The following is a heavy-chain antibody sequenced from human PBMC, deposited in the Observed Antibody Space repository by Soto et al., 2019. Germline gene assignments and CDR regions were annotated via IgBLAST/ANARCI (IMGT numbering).Heavy chain of an antibody. CDR3: ARDMSGPPGNWFDP. V-gene: IGHV3-33*01. J-gene: IGHJ5*02. Sequence: GGSLRLSCAASGFTFSSYGMHWVRQAPGKGLEWVAVIWYDGSNKYYADSVKGRFTISRDNSKNTLYLQMNSLRAEDTAVYYCARDMSGPPGNWFDPWGQGTLVTVSS. D-gene: IGHD3-3*01. CDR2: IWYDGSNK. CDR1: GFTFSSYG.